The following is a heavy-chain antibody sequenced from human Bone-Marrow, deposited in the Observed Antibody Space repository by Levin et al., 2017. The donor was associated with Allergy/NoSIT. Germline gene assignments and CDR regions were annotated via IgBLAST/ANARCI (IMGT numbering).Heavy chain of an antibody. Sequence: GESLKISCKASGYAFHNYEINWVRQATGQGPEWMGWIHPKSGKTAYAQKFQGRISMTRDTSINTAYMELTSLRSEDTAVYYCARPMFFCSGGRCYFDFWGQGSLVTVSS. D-gene: IGHD2-15*01. J-gene: IGHJ4*02. CDR2: IHPKSGKT. CDR1: GYAFHNYE. V-gene: IGHV1-8*01. CDR3: ARPMFFCSGGRCYFDF.